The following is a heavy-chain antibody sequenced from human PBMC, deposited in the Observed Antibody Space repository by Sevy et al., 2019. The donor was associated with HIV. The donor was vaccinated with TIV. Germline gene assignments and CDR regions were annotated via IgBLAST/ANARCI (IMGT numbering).Heavy chain of an antibody. CDR2: INPRTGDT. J-gene: IGHJ3*02. CDR1: GYTFSDNY. V-gene: IGHV1-2*06. CDR3: AKDKLLDAFDI. Sequence: SVKVSCKASGYTFSDNYMHWVRQAPGQGLEWVGRINPRTGDTKYAQKFRGRVTVTRDTSISTAYMELSRLTSDDTAIYYCAKDKLLDAFDIWGQGTRVTVSS. D-gene: IGHD2-15*01.